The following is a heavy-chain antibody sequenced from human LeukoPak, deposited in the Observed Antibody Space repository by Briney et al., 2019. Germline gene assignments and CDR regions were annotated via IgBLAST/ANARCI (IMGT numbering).Heavy chain of an antibody. CDR3: ARNTPGYYCMDV. CDR2: IYYSGDT. CDR1: GSSMRSGGYY. J-gene: IGHJ6*03. Sequence: SETLSLTCSVSGSSMRSGGYYWLWIRQPPGRELEWIGSIYYSGDTYYNPSVESRVTLSLDTSNNQFSLELTAVTAADTALYYCARNTPGYYCMDVWGTGTTVTVSS. V-gene: IGHV4-39*07. D-gene: IGHD2-15*01.